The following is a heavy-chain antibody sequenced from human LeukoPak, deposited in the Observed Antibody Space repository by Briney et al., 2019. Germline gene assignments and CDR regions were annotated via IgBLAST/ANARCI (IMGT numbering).Heavy chain of an antibody. V-gene: IGHV1-69*05. D-gene: IGHD3-3*01. J-gene: IGHJ5*02. Sequence: ASVKVSCKASGGTFGSYAISWVRQAPGQGLEWMGGIIPIFGTANYAQKFQGRVTMTRDTSTSTVYMELSSLRSEDTAVYYCARDLRFLEWLTPGENWFDPWGQGTLVTVSS. CDR1: GGTFGSYA. CDR2: IIPIFGTA. CDR3: ARDLRFLEWLTPGENWFDP.